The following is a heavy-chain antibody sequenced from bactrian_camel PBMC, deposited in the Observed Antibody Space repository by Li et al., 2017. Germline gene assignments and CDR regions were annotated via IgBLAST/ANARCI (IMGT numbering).Heavy chain of an antibody. D-gene: IGHD2*01. J-gene: IGHJ4*01. Sequence: VQLVESGGGLVQPGGSLRISCAASGFTFSNYRMSWVRQAPGKGLEWVSSINSGGATTYYTDSVKGQFTVSRDNAKNTVYLQMNSLTPEDTAMYYCAAEGPGGNSRCTLSVHEHNYWGQGTQVTVS. CDR1: GFTFSNYR. V-gene: IGHV3S40*01. CDR2: INSGGATT. CDR3: AAEGPGGNSRCTLSVHEHNY.